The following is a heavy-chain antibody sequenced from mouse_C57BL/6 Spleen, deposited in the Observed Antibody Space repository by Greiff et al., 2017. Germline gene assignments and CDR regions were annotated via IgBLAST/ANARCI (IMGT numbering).Heavy chain of an antibody. CDR1: GYTFTSYW. CDR2: IDPNSGGT. CDR3: ARFSTTVAYYAKDY. J-gene: IGHJ4*01. D-gene: IGHD1-1*01. Sequence: QVQLKQPGAELVKPGASVKLSCKASGYTFTSYWMHWVKQRPGRGLEWIGRIDPNSGGTKYNEKFKSKATLTVDKPSSTAYMQLSSLTSEDSAVYYGARFSTTVAYYAKDYWGQGTSVTVSS. V-gene: IGHV1-72*01.